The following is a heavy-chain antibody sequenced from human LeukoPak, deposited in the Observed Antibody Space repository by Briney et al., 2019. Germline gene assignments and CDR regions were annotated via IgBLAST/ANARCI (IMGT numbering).Heavy chain of an antibody. CDR3: AKGTYYYGSTESTGSWYFDL. CDR2: ISYDGSNK. J-gene: IGHJ2*01. D-gene: IGHD3-10*01. Sequence: GGSLRLSCAASGFTFSSYGMHWVRQAPGKGLEWVAVISYDGSNKYYADSVKGRFTISRDNSKNTLYLQMNSLRAEDTAVYYCAKGTYYYGSTESTGSWYFDLWGRGTLVTVSS. V-gene: IGHV3-30*18. CDR1: GFTFSSYG.